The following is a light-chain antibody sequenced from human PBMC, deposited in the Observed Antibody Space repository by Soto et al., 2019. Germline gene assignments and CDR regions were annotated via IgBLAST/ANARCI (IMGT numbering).Light chain of an antibody. V-gene: IGLV2-14*01. CDR1: SSDVGGHNY. J-gene: IGLJ1*01. CDR2: DVS. Sequence: QSVLTQPASVSGSPGQSITISCTGTSSDVGGHNYVSWYQQHPGKAPKLMIYDVSNRPSGVSNRFSGSESGNTASLTISGLQAEDEADYYCSSYTSSSTRVFGTGTKVTVL. CDR3: SSYTSSSTRV.